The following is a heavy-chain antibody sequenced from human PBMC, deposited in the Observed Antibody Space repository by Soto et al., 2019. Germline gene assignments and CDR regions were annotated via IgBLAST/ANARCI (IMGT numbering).Heavy chain of an antibody. V-gene: IGHV3-64D*08. CDR2: ISSNGGST. CDR1: GFTFSSYA. D-gene: IGHD5-18*01. Sequence: GGSLRLSCSASGFTFSSYAMHWVRQAPGKGLEYVSAISSNGGSTYYADSVKGRFTISRDNSKNTLYLQMSSLRAEDTAVYYCVKDHGGYSCGLTNFDYWGQGTLVTVSS. J-gene: IGHJ4*02. CDR3: VKDHGGYSCGLTNFDY.